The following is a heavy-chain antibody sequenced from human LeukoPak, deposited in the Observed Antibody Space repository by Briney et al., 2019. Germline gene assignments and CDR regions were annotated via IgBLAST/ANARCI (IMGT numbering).Heavy chain of an antibody. CDR2: INHSGST. Sequence: SETLSLTRAVYGGSFSGYYWGWIRQPPGKGLEWIGEINHSGSTNYNPSLKSRVTISVDTSKNQFSLKLSSVTAADTAVYYCARGVSSSSQAIDWFDPWGQGTLVTVSS. D-gene: IGHD6-6*01. J-gene: IGHJ5*02. CDR3: ARGVSSSSQAIDWFDP. CDR1: GGSFSGYY. V-gene: IGHV4-34*01.